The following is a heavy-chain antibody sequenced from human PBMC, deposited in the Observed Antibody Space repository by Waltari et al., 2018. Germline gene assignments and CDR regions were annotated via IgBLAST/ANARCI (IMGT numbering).Heavy chain of an antibody. CDR1: GYSISSGYY. CDR2: IFHSGVT. CDR3: ARDRLYGSGSEFDY. J-gene: IGHJ4*02. Sequence: QVQLQESGPGLVKPSETLSLTCAVSGYSISSGYYWGWIRQPPGKGLEWIGSIFHSGVTYYTPSLKSRVTISVDTSKNQFSLKLSSVTAADTAVYYCARDRLYGSGSEFDYWGQGTLVTVSS. D-gene: IGHD3-10*01. V-gene: IGHV4-38-2*02.